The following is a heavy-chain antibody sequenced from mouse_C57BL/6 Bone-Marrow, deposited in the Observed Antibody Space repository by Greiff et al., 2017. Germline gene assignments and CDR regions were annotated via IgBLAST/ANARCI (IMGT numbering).Heavy chain of an antibody. V-gene: IGHV1-9*01. D-gene: IGHD1-1*01. Sequence: QVQLQQSGAELMKPGASVKLSCKATGYTFTGYWIEWVKQRPGHGLEWIGEILPGSGSTNYNEKFKGKATFTADTSSNTAYMQLSSLTTEDSAIYYCARWGTTVVADYYAMDYWGQGTSVTVSS. CDR3: ARWGTTVVADYYAMDY. CDR2: ILPGSGST. J-gene: IGHJ4*01. CDR1: GYTFTGYW.